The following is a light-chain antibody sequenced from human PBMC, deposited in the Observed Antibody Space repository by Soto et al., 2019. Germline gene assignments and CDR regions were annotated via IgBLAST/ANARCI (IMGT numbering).Light chain of an antibody. CDR1: QSINNRY. J-gene: IGKJ3*01. V-gene: IGKV3-20*01. CDR2: GAS. Sequence: EIVLTQSPGTLSLSPGERATLSCRASQSINNRYLAWYQQKPGQAPRLLIYGASSRATGIPDRFIGSGSGTDLTLTISRLEPKDFEVYYCQQLGGSPGFSFGPGTKVD. CDR3: QQLGGSPGFS.